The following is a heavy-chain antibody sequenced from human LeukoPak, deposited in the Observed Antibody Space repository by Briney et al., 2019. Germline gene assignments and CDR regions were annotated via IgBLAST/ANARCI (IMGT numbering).Heavy chain of an antibody. CDR1: GGSISNYY. D-gene: IGHD4-17*01. V-gene: IGHV4-4*07. J-gene: IGHJ4*02. Sequence: PSETLSLTCTVSGGSISNYYWSWIRQPAGKELEWIGRVYTSGSTHYNPSLKSRVTMSIDASKNQFSLRLSSVTAADTAVYYCARDRDYAFDYWGQGTLVTVSS. CDR2: VYTSGST. CDR3: ARDRDYAFDY.